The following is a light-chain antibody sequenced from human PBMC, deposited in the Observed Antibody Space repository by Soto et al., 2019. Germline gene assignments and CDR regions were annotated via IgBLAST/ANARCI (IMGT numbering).Light chain of an antibody. CDR3: QKYNSAPWT. V-gene: IGKV3-15*01. CDR2: GAS. CDR1: QSVSSN. Sequence: EIVMTQSPATLSVSPGERATLSCRASQSVSSNLAWYQQKPGQAPRLLIYGASTRATGIPARFSGSGSGTDLTITISSLQPEDVETYDCQKYNSAPWTFGQGTKVDIK. J-gene: IGKJ1*01.